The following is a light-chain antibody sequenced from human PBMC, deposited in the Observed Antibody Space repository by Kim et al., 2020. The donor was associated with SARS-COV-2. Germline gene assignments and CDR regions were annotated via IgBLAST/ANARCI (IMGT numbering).Light chain of an antibody. V-gene: IGLV3-25*03. Sequence: PGQTAKITCSGDALPKQYAYWYQQKPGQAPVLVIYKDSERPSGIPARFSGSSSGTTDTLTISGVQAEDEADYYCQSADSSGTYPWVFGGGTQLTVL. CDR1: ALPKQY. CDR2: KDS. CDR3: QSADSSGTYPWV. J-gene: IGLJ3*02.